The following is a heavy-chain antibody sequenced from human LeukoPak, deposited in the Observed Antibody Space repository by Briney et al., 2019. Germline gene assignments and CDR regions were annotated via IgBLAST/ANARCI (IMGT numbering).Heavy chain of an antibody. J-gene: IGHJ6*02. V-gene: IGHV4-59*02. CDR3: ARDGSNWSNDYYHGVDV. D-gene: IGHD4-11*01. Sequence: PSETLSLTCTVSGDSVTTYYWSWIRQPPGKGLEWLGYGYYSGSATYNPSLKSRVTISVDTSKNQFSLRLSSVTAAGTAVYYCARDGSNWSNDYYHGVDVWGQGTTVTVSS. CDR1: GDSVTTYY. CDR2: GYYSGSA.